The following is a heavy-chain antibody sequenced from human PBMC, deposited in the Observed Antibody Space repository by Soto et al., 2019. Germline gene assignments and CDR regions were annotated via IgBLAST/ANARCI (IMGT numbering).Heavy chain of an antibody. V-gene: IGHV1-3*01. CDR2: INGGNDKT. D-gene: IGHD3-22*01. CDR3: ARVGYFDSDGFPRPYDY. CDR1: GYNFTAYA. J-gene: IGHJ4*02. Sequence: ASVKVSCKASGYNFTAYAIYWVRQAPRQRREWLGWINGGNDKTGYSQRFQGRLSITKKTSATTAFMELSNLRSEDTAVYYCARVGYFDSDGFPRPYDYWGQGXLVTFYS.